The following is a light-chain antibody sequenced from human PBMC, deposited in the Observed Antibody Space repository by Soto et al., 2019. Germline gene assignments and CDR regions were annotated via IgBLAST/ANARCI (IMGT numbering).Light chain of an antibody. J-gene: IGLJ1*01. Sequence: QSALTQPPSVSGAPGQRVTISCTGSSSNIGANSDVHWYQQLTGAAPKLLIYGNTNRPSGVSGRFSAPKSGTSASLAITGLQAEDEADYYCQSYDNSLSGFYVFGTGTKVTVL. CDR3: QSYDNSLSGFYV. CDR1: SSNIGANSD. V-gene: IGLV1-40*01. CDR2: GNT.